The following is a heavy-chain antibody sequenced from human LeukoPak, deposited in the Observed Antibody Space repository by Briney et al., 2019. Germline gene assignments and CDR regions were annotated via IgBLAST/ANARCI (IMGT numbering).Heavy chain of an antibody. CDR2: IRSKANSYAT. D-gene: IGHD3-10*01. J-gene: IGHJ4*02. Sequence: PGGSLRLSCAASGFTFSGSAMHWVRQASGKGLEWVGRIRSKANSYATAYAASVKGRFTISRDDSKNTAYLQMNSLKTEDTAVYYCYGSGNPNFDYWGQGTLVTVSS. CDR1: GFTFSGSA. V-gene: IGHV3-73*01. CDR3: YGSGNPNFDY.